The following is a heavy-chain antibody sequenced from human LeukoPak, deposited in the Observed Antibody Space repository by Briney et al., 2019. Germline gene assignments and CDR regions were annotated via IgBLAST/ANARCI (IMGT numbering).Heavy chain of an antibody. V-gene: IGHV4-39*01. D-gene: IGHD6-19*01. CDR3: ARHAGGWYWYYFDY. CDR1: GGSISSSSCY. J-gene: IGHJ4*02. CDR2: IYYSGST. Sequence: PSETLSLTCTVSGGSISSSSCYWGWIRQPPGKGLEWIGSIYYSGSTYYNPSLKSRVTISVDTSKNQFSLKLSSVTAADTAVYYCARHAGGWYWYYFDYWGQGTLVTVSS.